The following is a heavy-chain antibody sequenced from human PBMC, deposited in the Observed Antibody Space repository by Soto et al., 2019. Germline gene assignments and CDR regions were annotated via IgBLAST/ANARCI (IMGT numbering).Heavy chain of an antibody. CDR2: IYYTGNS. D-gene: IGHD2-15*01. J-gene: IGHJ6*02. CDR1: GGSVSSGSYY. CDR3: ARGGYCSGNSCPAYYYYYYGMDV. Sequence: TLSLTCTVSGGSVSSGSYYWSWIRQPPGKGLEWIGYIYYTGNSNYNPSLKNRVTMSVDTSKSHFSLKLSSVTAADTAVYYCARGGYCSGNSCPAYYYYYYGMDVWGQGTTATVSS. V-gene: IGHV4-61*03.